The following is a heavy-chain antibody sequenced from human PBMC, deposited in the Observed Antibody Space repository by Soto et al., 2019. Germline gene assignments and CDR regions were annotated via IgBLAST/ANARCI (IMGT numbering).Heavy chain of an antibody. CDR3: ARDGVVDSSSWYFVESFCRFDY. CDR2: ISYDGSNK. D-gene: IGHD6-13*01. V-gene: IGHV3-30-3*01. J-gene: IGHJ4*02. CDR1: GFTFSSYA. Sequence: QVQLVESGGGVVQPGRSLRLSCAASGFTFSSYAMHWVRQAPGKGLEWVAVISYDGSNKYYADSVKGRFTISRDNSKNTLYLQMNSLRAEDTAVYYCARDGVVDSSSWYFVESFCRFDYWGQGTLVTVSS.